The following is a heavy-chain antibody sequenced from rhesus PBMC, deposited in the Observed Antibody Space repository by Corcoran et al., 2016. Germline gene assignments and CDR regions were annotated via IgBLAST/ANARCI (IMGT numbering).Heavy chain of an antibody. CDR3: ASGYCTGSGCYAFDY. Sequence: EVQLVESGGGLVQPGGSLRLSCAASGFTFSSYGMHWVRQAPGKGLGWVAVISYDGSKKYYANSGNDRLTNYRENCKNRLYLKMNILKLEDTAVYYWASGYCTGSGCYAFDYWGQGVLVTVSS. J-gene: IGHJ4*01. V-gene: IGHV3-54*02. CDR1: GFTFSSYG. CDR2: ISYDGSKK. D-gene: IGHD2-21*01.